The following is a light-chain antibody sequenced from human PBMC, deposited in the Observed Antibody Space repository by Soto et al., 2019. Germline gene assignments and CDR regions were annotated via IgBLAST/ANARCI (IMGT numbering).Light chain of an antibody. J-gene: IGLJ2*01. CDR2: GVS. V-gene: IGLV2-14*01. Sequence: QSALTQPASVSGSPGQPITISCTGTSSDVGGSNHVSWYQQHPGKAPKLMIYGVSNRPSGISNRVSGSKSGNTASLTISGLQAEDEADYYCSSYTSTTLVFGGGTKLTVL. CDR1: SSDVGGSNH. CDR3: SSYTSTTLV.